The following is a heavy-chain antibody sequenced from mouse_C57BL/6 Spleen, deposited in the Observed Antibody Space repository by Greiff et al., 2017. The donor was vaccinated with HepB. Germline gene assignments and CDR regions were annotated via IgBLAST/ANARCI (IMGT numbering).Heavy chain of an antibody. V-gene: IGHV5-17*01. J-gene: IGHJ2*01. Sequence: EVQVVESGGGLVKPGGSLKLSCAASGFTFSDYGMHWVRQAPEKGLEWVAYISSCSSTIYYADTVKGQFTISRDNATNTLFLQKTSLRSEDTAMYYCARDGYSYFDYWGQGTTLTVSS. CDR2: ISSCSSTI. CDR3: ARDGYSYFDY. CDR1: GFTFSDYG. D-gene: IGHD2-3*01.